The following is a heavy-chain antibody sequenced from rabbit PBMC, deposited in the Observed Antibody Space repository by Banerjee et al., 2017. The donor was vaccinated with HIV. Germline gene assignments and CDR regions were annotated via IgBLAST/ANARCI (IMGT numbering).Heavy chain of an antibody. V-gene: IGHV1S40*01. D-gene: IGHD1-1*01. CDR1: GFDFSSNA. CDR3: ARSYINSASLTRLHL. J-gene: IGHJ3*01. Sequence: QSLEESGGDLVKPGASLTLTCTASGFDFSSNAMCWVRQAPGKGLEWIACIDAGSSGSTYYANWAKGRFTISKASSTTVTLQMTSLTAADTATYFCARSYINSASLTRLHLWGPGTLVTVS. CDR2: IDAGSSGST.